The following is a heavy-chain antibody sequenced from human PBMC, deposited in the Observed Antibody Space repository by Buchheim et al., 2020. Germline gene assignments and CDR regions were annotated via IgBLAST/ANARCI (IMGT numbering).Heavy chain of an antibody. CDR3: AREEAVAGGGRLYYYGMDV. V-gene: IGHV3-33*01. CDR2: IWYDGSNK. J-gene: IGHJ6*02. CDR1: GFAFSMYG. Sequence: QVQLVESGGGVVQPGRSLRLSCAASGFAFSMYGMEWVRQAPGKGLEWVAVIWYDGSNKYYADSVKGRFTISRDNSKTTLYLQMNSLRAEDTAVYYCAREEAVAGGGRLYYYGMDVWGQGTT. D-gene: IGHD6-19*01.